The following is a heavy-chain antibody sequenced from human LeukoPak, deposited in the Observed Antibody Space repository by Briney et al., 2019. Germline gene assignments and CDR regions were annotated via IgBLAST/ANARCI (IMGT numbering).Heavy chain of an antibody. CDR2: IYYSGST. D-gene: IGHD6-19*01. CDR3: ARVVLAVAGTDYYYYMDV. V-gene: IGHV4-59*01. CDR1: GGSISSYY. Sequence: SETLSLTCTVSGGSISSYYWSWIRQPPGEGLEWIGYIYYSGSTNYNPSLKSRVTISVDTSKNQFSLKLSSVTAADTAVYYCARVVLAVAGTDYYYYMDVWGKGTTVTVSS. J-gene: IGHJ6*03.